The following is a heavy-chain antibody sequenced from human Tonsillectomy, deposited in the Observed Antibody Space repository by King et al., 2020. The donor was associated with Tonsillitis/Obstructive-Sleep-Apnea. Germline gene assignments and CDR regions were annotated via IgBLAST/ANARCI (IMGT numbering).Heavy chain of an antibody. D-gene: IGHD4-17*01. J-gene: IGHJ4*02. CDR3: ARSPTVTTSFYLDC. CDR2: IYAGSGT. CDR1: EFTVSRKY. Sequence: VQLVESGGGLIQPGGSLRLSCAASEFTVSRKYMSWVRQAPGKGLEWVAVIYAGSGTHYADSVKGRITISRDNSKNTVYLQLNSLRVEDTALYYCARSPTVTTSFYLDCWGQGTLVTVSP. V-gene: IGHV3-53*01.